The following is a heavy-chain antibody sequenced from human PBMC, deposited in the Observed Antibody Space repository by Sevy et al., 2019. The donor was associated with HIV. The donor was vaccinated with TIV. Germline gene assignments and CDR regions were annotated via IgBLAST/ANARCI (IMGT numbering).Heavy chain of an antibody. Sequence: GGSLRLSCVASGFTLSNYGMHWVRQAPGKGLEWVATIWSDMTNKYYADSAKGRFTISRDNSKNTLYLQMNSLRAEDTAVYYCAGLPNNYYDRGGYSGDDAFDIWGQGTTVTVSS. J-gene: IGHJ3*02. D-gene: IGHD3-22*01. CDR3: AGLPNNYYDRGGYSGDDAFDI. V-gene: IGHV3-33*01. CDR1: GFTLSNYG. CDR2: IWSDMTNK.